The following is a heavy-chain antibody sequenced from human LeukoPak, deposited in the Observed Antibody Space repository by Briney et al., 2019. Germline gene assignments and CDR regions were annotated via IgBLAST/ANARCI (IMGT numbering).Heavy chain of an antibody. Sequence: PGGSLRLSCAASGFTFSSYWTHWVRQAPGKGLVWVSRINGDGSSINYADSVKGRFTISRDSAKNTLYLQMNSLRAEDTAVYYCVRGSAVAGTSTPLFDYWGQGTLVTVSS. CDR3: VRGSAVAGTSTPLFDY. CDR2: INGDGSSI. V-gene: IGHV3-74*01. D-gene: IGHD6-19*01. CDR1: GFTFSSYW. J-gene: IGHJ4*02.